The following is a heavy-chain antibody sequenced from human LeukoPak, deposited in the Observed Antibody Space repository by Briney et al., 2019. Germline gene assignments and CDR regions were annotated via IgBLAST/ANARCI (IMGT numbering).Heavy chain of an antibody. Sequence: GGSLRLSCEAPGFTFSSYGMNWVRQAPGKGLEWVSSISSSSTYIYYADSVKGRFTISRDNPKNSLYLQMNSLRAEDTAIYYCARVPGVQLERRYYFDYWGQGTLVTVSS. CDR1: GFTFSSYG. CDR3: ARVPGVQLERRYYFDY. D-gene: IGHD1-1*01. V-gene: IGHV3-21*01. J-gene: IGHJ4*02. CDR2: ISSSSTYI.